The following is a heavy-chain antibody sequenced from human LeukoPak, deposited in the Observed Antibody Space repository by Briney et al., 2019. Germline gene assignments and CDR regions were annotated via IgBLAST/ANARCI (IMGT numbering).Heavy chain of an antibody. CDR1: GDSISGISYY. CDR3: ARQGVVGATGFDY. D-gene: IGHD1-26*01. V-gene: IGHV4-39*01. Sequence: SETLSLTCSVSGDSISGISYYWGWIRQPPEKGLEWIGNIYYSGSTYNNPSLESRVIISVDTSKNQFSLKLTSVTAADTAVYYCARQGVVGATGFDYWGQGTLVTVSS. J-gene: IGHJ4*02. CDR2: IYYSGST.